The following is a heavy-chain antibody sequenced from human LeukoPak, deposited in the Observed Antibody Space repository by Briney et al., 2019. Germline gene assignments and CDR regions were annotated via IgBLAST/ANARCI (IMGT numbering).Heavy chain of an antibody. CDR2: INSDGSST. D-gene: IGHD5-12*01. CDR3: ARDQGYPSVLDY. V-gene: IGHV3-74*01. J-gene: IGHJ4*02. Sequence: GGSLRLSCAASGFTFSSYEMNWVRQAPGKGLVWVSRINSDGSSTSYADSVKGRFTISRDNAKNTLYLQMNSLRAEDTAVYYCARDQGYPSVLDYWGQGTLVTVSS. CDR1: GFTFSSYE.